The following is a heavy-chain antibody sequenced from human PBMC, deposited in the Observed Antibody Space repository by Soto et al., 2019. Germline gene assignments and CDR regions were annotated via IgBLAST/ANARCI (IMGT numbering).Heavy chain of an antibody. V-gene: IGHV3-30-3*01. CDR1: GFAFSIYA. CDR3: ASTYYDILSGYLGMDY. J-gene: IGHJ4*02. Sequence: LRLSCAASGFAFSIYAMHWVRQAPGRGLEWVAVISYDGSNKYYADSVKGRFTISRDNSKNTLYLQMNSLRAEDTAVYYCASTYYDILSGYLGMDYWGQGTLVTVSS. D-gene: IGHD3-9*01. CDR2: ISYDGSNK.